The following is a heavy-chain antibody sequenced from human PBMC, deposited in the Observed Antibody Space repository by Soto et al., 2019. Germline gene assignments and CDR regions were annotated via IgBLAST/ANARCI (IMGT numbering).Heavy chain of an antibody. J-gene: IGHJ4*02. CDR3: AYRRSSSWHFDS. D-gene: IGHD6-13*01. CDR1: GFSLSTSGVG. V-gene: IGHV2-5*02. CDR2: IYWDGDK. Sequence: SGPTLVNPTQTLTLTCTFSGFSLSTSGVGVGWIRQPPGKALEWLVLIYWDGDKRYSPSLKSRLTITKDTSKNQVVLTMTNMDPVDTATYYCAYRRSSSWHFDSWGQGTLVTVSS.